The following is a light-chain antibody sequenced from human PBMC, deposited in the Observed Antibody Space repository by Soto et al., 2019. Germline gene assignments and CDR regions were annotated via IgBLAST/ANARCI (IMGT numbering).Light chain of an antibody. CDR1: QGISKW. CDR3: QRYSHLIT. V-gene: IGKV1-5*01. Sequence: DIQRTQSPSTLPASVGDRVTITCRTIQGISKWLTWYQQKPGKAPKLLIYHSSSLESVFPSRFSGSGSGTDFTFTISILQPEFTATYCHQRYSHLITFGQGTKREIK. J-gene: IGKJ5*01. CDR2: HSS.